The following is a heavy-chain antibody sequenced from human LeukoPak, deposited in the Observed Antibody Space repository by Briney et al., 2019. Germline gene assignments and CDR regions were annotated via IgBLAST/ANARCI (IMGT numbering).Heavy chain of an antibody. CDR1: GYTFTGYY. J-gene: IGHJ4*02. D-gene: IGHD1-26*01. Sequence: ASVKVSCKASGYTFTGYYMHWVRQAPGQGLEWMGWINPNSGGTNYAQKSQGRATMTRDTSISTAYMELSRLRSDDTAVYYCARESGGGVGWGLYWGQGTLVTVSS. CDR3: ARESGGGVGWGLY. V-gene: IGHV1-2*02. CDR2: INPNSGGT.